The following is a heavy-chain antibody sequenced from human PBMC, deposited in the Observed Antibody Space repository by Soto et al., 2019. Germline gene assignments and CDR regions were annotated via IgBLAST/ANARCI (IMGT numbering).Heavy chain of an antibody. CDR2: FDPEDGET. V-gene: IGHV1-24*01. J-gene: IGHJ5*02. Sequence: EASVKFSCKVSGYTLTELSMHWVRQAPGKGLEWMGGFDPEDGETIYAQKFQGRVTMSEDTSTDTAYMELSSLRSEDTAVYYCAIRGYVDYNWFDPWGQGTLVTVSS. CDR1: GYTLTELS. D-gene: IGHD3-16*01. CDR3: AIRGYVDYNWFDP.